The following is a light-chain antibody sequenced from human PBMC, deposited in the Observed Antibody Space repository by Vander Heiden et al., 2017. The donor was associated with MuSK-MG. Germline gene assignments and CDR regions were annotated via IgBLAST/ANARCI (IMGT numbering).Light chain of an antibody. V-gene: IGKV3-20*01. CDR2: GAS. Sequence: EIVLTQSPATLLLSSGENTTPLCSARRSVSSSYLAWYQQKPGQAPRLLIYGASSRATGIPDRFSGSGSGTDFTLTISRLEPEDFAVYYCQQESSSPCTFGQGTKVXIK. CDR3: QQESSSPCT. J-gene: IGKJ2*02. CDR1: RSVSSSY.